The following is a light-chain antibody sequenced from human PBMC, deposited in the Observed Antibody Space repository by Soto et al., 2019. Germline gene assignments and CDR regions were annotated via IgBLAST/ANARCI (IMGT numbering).Light chain of an antibody. Sequence: EIVLTQSPGTLSLSPGERATLSCRASQSVSSRLAWYQHKPGQAHRLLISGAYSRATGIQDRFSGSGSGTDFTLTIRRLEPEDFALYYCKQYGGSPITFGQGTRLEIK. CDR3: KQYGGSPIT. CDR2: GAY. J-gene: IGKJ5*01. CDR1: QSVSSR. V-gene: IGKV3-20*01.